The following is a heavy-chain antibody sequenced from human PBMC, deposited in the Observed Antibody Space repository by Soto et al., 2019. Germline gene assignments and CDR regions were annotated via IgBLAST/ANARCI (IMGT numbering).Heavy chain of an antibody. J-gene: IGHJ4*02. D-gene: IGHD3-22*01. Sequence: ASVKVSCKASGYTFTSYATHWVRQAPGQRLECVGWISAHNGDTHYSQKFQGRVTLTTDTSTNTGYMELRSLTSDDTAVYFCATEPIYYNDGSGYYPLGHWGQGTLVTVSS. CDR1: GYTFTSYA. CDR2: ISAHNGDT. V-gene: IGHV1-3*01. CDR3: ATEPIYYNDGSGYYPLGH.